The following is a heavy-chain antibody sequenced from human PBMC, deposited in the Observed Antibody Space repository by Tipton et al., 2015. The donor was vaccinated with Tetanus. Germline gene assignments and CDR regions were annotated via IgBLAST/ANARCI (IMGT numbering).Heavy chain of an antibody. CDR2: IYYLGST. CDR1: GDSISSSDYY. D-gene: IGHD1-14*01. V-gene: IGHV4-39*01. Sequence: TLSLTCTVSGDSISSSDYYWAWIRQPPGKGLEWIGNIYYLGSTSYNPSLKSRVNISVDTSQNQFSLNLRSVTAADTAVYYCARRTGYFYAMDVWGQGTTVTVSS. CDR3: ARRTGYFYAMDV. J-gene: IGHJ6*02.